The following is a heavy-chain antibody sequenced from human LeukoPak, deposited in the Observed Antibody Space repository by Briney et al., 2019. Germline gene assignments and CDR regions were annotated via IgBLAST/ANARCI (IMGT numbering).Heavy chain of an antibody. D-gene: IGHD3-22*01. CDR1: GGSISSSRYY. CDR2: IYFSGST. V-gene: IGHV4-39*07. CDR3: ARPYYYDSSGYYWAFDI. J-gene: IGHJ3*02. Sequence: PSETLSLTCTVSGGSISSSRYYWGWIRQPPGKGLEWIGSIYFSGSTYYNPSLKSRVTISVDTSKNQFSLKLSSVTAADTAVYCCARPYYYDSSGYYWAFDIWGQGTMVTVSS.